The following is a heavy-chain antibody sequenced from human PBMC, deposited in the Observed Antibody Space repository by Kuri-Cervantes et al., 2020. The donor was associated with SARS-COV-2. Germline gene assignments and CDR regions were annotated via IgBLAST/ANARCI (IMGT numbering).Heavy chain of an antibody. CDR3: AKARPSGGY. Sequence: GESLKISCAASGFTFSAYAMSWVRQAPGRGLEWVSGISDSGINTYYPDSVRGRFTISRDNSKNMLYLQMHSLRDEDTAVYYCAKARPSGGYWGQGTLVTVSS. V-gene: IGHV3-23*01. CDR2: ISDSGINT. J-gene: IGHJ4*02. CDR1: GFTFSAYA. D-gene: IGHD4-23*01.